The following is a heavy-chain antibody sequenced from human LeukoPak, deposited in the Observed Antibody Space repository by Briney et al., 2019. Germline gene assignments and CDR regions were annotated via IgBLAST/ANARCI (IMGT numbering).Heavy chain of an antibody. J-gene: IGHJ5*02. CDR2: IYYSGTT. CDR1: GGSISSYY. CDR3: AKGAGGFSYYNWFDP. V-gene: IGHV4-39*07. Sequence: SETLSLTCTVSGGSISSYYWGWIHQPPGKGLEWIGSIYYSGTTHYSPSLESRVTISVDTSKNQFSLKLASVTAADTAIYYCAKGAGGFSYYNWFDPWGQGTLVTVSS. D-gene: IGHD5-18*01.